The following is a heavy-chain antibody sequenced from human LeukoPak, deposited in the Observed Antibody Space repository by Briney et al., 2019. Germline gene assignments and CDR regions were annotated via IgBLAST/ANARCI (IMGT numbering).Heavy chain of an antibody. V-gene: IGHV1-69*13. J-gene: IGHJ4*02. CDR2: IIPIFGTA. Sequence: SVKVSCKASGGTFRSYAISWVRQAPGQGLEWMGGIIPIFGTANYAQKFQGRVTITADESTSTAYMELSSLRSEDTVVYYCARGYYYDSSGYSNFDYWGQGTLVTVSS. D-gene: IGHD3-22*01. CDR3: ARGYYYDSSGYSNFDY. CDR1: GGTFRSYA.